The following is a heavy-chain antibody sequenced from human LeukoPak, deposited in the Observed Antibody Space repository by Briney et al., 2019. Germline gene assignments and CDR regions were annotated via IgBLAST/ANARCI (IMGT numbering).Heavy chain of an antibody. J-gene: IGHJ3*02. V-gene: IGHV4-61*02. D-gene: IGHD5-24*01. Sequence: PSQTLSLTCTVSGGSVSSGTNYWTWIRQPAGKGLEWIGRIYTSGSTDYSPSLKSRVTISLDTSKNEFSPNLRSVTAADTAVYYCAREVGRWLLLGVGAFDSWGQGTVVTVSS. CDR1: GGSVSSGTNY. CDR2: IYTSGST. CDR3: AREVGRWLLLGVGAFDS.